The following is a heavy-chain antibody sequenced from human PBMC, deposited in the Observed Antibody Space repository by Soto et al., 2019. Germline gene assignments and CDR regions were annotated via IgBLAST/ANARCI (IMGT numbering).Heavy chain of an antibody. CDR3: ASGHSRAFDWLFWNYYYGMDV. Sequence: PSETLSLTCAVYGGSFSGYYWSWIRQPPGKGLEWIGEINHSGSTNYNPSLKSRVTISVDTSKNQFSLKLSSVTAADTAVYYCASGHSRAFDWLFWNYYYGMDVWGQGTTVTVSS. V-gene: IGHV4-34*01. CDR1: GGSFSGYY. D-gene: IGHD3-9*01. J-gene: IGHJ6*02. CDR2: INHSGST.